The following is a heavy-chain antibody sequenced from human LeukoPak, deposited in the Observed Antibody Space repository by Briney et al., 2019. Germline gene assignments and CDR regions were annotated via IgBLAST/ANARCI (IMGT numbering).Heavy chain of an antibody. CDR3: AKDRTFDWSPNDY. J-gene: IGHJ4*02. V-gene: IGHV3-23*01. Sequence: PGGSLRLSCAASGFTFSSYAMSWVRQAPGKGLEWVTGISGSGGGTYYADSVKGRFTISRDNSKNTLYLQMNSLRAEDTAVYYCAKDRTFDWSPNDYWGQGTLVTVSS. D-gene: IGHD3-9*01. CDR2: ISGSGGGT. CDR1: GFTFSSYA.